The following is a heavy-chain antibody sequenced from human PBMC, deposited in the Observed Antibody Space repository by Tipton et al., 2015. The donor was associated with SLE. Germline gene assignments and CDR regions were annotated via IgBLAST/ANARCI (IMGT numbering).Heavy chain of an antibody. V-gene: IGHV4-61*01. Sequence: TLSLTCTVSGGSISSSSYYWSWIRQPPKQGLEWIGWIYHTGSTDYNPSLKSRVTISVDTSKNQFSLRLSSVTAADTAVYYCATQGYYDSSFDYWGQGTLVTVSS. CDR2: IYHTGST. J-gene: IGHJ4*02. CDR1: GGSISSSSYY. CDR3: ATQGYYDSSFDY. D-gene: IGHD3-16*01.